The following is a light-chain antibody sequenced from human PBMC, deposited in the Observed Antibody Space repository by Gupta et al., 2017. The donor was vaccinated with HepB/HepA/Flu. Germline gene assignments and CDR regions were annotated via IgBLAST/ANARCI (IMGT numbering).Light chain of an antibody. J-gene: IGLJ3*02. CDR2: DNN. CDR3: AAWDGSLSGWV. CDR1: SSNIGRNT. V-gene: IGLV1-44*01. Sequence: QSVLTQPPSASGTPGQRVTISCSGSSSNIGRNTVNWYHHLPGTAPKLLIYDNNQRPSGVPDRFSGSKSGTSASLAISGLQSEDEADYYCAAWDGSLSGWVFGGVTKLTVL.